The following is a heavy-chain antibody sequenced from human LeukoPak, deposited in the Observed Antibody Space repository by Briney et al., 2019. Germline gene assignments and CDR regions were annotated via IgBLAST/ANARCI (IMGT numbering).Heavy chain of an antibody. CDR2: ISANNGNT. D-gene: IGHD6-19*01. V-gene: IGHV1-18*01. Sequence: GASVKVSCKASGYSFSSYGISWVRQAPGQGLEWMGWISANNGNTIHAQKFQGRVTMTRDTSTSTVYMELSSLRSEDTAVYYCARDGQWLVPRYYFDYWGQGTLVTVSS. CDR1: GYSFSSYG. CDR3: ARDGQWLVPRYYFDY. J-gene: IGHJ4*02.